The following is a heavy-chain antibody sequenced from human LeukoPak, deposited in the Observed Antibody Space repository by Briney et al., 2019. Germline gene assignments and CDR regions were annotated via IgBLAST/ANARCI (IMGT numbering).Heavy chain of an antibody. J-gene: IGHJ4*02. CDR3: ARASITIFGVGTSPDY. Sequence: GGSLRLSCAASGFTFSSYWMSWVRQAPGKGLEWVANIKQDGSEKYYVDSVKGRFTISRDNAKNSLYLQMNSLRAEDTAVYYCARASITIFGVGTSPDYWGQGTLVTVSS. CDR2: IKQDGSEK. CDR1: GFTFSSYW. D-gene: IGHD3-3*01. V-gene: IGHV3-7*01.